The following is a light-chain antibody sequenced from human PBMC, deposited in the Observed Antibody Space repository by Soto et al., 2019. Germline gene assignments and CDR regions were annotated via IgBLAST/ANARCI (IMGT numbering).Light chain of an antibody. CDR1: QTISSW. Sequence: EIQMTQSPSTLSRSVGDRVTITCRASQTISSWLAWYQQKPGKAPKLLIYKASTLKSGVPSRFSGSGSGTEFTLTISSLQPDDFATYYCQHYNSYSEAFGQGTQVDIK. V-gene: IGKV1-5*03. CDR3: QHYNSYSEA. CDR2: KAS. J-gene: IGKJ1*01.